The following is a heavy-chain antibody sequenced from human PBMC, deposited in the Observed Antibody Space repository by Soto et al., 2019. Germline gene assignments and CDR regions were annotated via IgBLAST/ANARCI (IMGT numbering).Heavy chain of an antibody. CDR2: ISSSSSTI. D-gene: IGHD3-10*01. Sequence: GGSPRLSCAASGFTFSSYSMNWVRQAPGKGLEWVSYISSSSSTIYYADSVKGRFTISRDNAKNSLYLQMNSLRAEDTAVYYCARAAPEDYYGSGSYFNYYYYYMDVWGKGTTVTVSS. V-gene: IGHV3-48*01. CDR1: GFTFSSYS. CDR3: ARAAPEDYYGSGSYFNYYYYYMDV. J-gene: IGHJ6*03.